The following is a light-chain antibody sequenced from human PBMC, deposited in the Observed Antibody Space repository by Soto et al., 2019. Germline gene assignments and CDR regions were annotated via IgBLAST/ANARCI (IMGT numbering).Light chain of an antibody. CDR2: GSS. CDR3: QQYAGSLSWT. J-gene: IGKJ1*01. V-gene: IGKV3-20*01. CDR1: QSVNSNY. Sequence: EIELTQSPGTLSLSPGERATLSCRASQSVNSNYLVWYQQNPGQAPRLLIYGSSIRATGIPDRFSGSGSGTDFTLTISRLEPEDFAVYYCQQYAGSLSWTFGQGTKVDIK.